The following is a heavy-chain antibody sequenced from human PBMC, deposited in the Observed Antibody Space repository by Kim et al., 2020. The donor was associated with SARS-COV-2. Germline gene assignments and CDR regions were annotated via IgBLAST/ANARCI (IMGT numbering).Heavy chain of an antibody. J-gene: IGHJ6*02. Sequence: QQFQGRVTMTRDTSASTAYMELSSLRSEDTAVYYCASIAARDYYYGMDVWGQGTTVTVSS. CDR3: ASIAARDYYYGMDV. V-gene: IGHV1-3*01. D-gene: IGHD6-6*01.